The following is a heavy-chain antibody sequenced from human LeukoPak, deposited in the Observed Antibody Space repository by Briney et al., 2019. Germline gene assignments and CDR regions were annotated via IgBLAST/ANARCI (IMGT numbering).Heavy chain of an antibody. CDR1: ACSISNSD. CDR2: VYYSGST. CDR3: ARDRSIAVAGPYWYFDL. V-gene: IGHV4-59*01. D-gene: IGHD6-19*01. Sequence: SESLSLTCTVSACSISNSDGSWIRQPPWKGLEWIEYVYYSGSTNYNPSLKSQVTISIDTSKNQFSLKLSSVTAADTAVYYCARDRSIAVAGPYWYFDLWGRGTLVTVSS. J-gene: IGHJ2*01.